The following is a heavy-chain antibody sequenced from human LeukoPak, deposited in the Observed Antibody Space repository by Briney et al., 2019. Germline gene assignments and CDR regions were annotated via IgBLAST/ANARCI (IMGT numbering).Heavy chain of an antibody. V-gene: IGHV1-18*01. J-gene: IGHJ3*02. CDR1: GYTFTGYG. CDR3: AREDLGVVPAAITRLYAFDI. CDR2: ISAYNGNT. D-gene: IGHD2-2*01. Sequence: ASVKVSCKASGYTFTGYGISWVRQAPGQGLEWMGWISAYNGNTNYAQKLQGRVTITTDTSTSTAYMELRSLRSVDTAVYYCAREDLGVVPAAITRLYAFDIWGQGTMVTVSS.